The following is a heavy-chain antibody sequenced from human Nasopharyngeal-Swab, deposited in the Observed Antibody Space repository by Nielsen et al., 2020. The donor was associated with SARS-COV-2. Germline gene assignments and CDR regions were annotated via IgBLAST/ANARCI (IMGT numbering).Heavy chain of an antibody. CDR2: ISSSSSTI. CDR1: GFAFSSYS. Sequence: GGSLRLSCAASGFAFSSYSMNWVRQAQGKGLEWVSYISSSSSTIYYADSVKGRFTISRDNAKNSLYLQMNSLRAEDTAVYYCAREVLRFLEWLLPSDAFDIWGQGTMVTVSS. J-gene: IGHJ3*02. V-gene: IGHV3-48*01. D-gene: IGHD3-3*01. CDR3: AREVLRFLEWLLPSDAFDI.